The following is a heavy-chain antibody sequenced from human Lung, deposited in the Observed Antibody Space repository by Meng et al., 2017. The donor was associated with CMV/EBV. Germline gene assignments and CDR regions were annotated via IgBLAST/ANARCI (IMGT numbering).Heavy chain of an antibody. CDR2: IWLDGTER. V-gene: IGHV3-33*01. J-gene: IGHJ4*02. D-gene: IGHD3-10*01. CDR1: GIIFNTHG. Sequence: SCAASGIIFNTHGIHWLRQAPGKGLEWVAFIWLDGTERYNEKIVKGRFTGSRDKSKNTVFLQVSSLRVEDTAVYYCVGHEGGPREGVRLVWGQGTLVTVSS. CDR3: VGHEGGPREGVRLV.